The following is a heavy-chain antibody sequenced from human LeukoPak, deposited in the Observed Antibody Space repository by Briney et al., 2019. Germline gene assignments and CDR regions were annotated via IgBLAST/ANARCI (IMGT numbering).Heavy chain of an antibody. J-gene: IGHJ6*03. CDR1: GGSISTYY. Sequence: PSETLSLTCTVSGGSISTYYWIWIRQPPGKELEWIGYFYSSGSTSYNPSLKSRVTISVDTSKNHFSLKLNSVTAADTAVYYCATAPNFYYMDVWGKGTTVTVSS. CDR2: FYSSGST. CDR3: ATAPNFYYMDV. V-gene: IGHV4-59*01.